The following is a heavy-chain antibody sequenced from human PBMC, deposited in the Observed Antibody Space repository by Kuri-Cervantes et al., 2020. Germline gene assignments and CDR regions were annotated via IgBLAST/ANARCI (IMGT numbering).Heavy chain of an antibody. D-gene: IGHD4-17*01. J-gene: IGHJ2*01. CDR3: ARVYDDYGDYGIYWYFDL. CDR1: GYTFTDYY. Sequence: ASVKVSCKSSGYTFTDYYMHWVRQAPGQGLEWMGWINPDNGVTNYAQKFQGRVSMTRDTSISTAYMELSRLTSDDTAVYYCARVYDDYGDYGIYWYFDLWGRGTLVTVSS. CDR2: INPDNGVT. V-gene: IGHV1-2*02.